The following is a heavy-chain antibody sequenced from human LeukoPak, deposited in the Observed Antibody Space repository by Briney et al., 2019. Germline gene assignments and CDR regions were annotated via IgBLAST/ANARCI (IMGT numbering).Heavy chain of an antibody. CDR1: GFTFSSYA. Sequence: GGSLRLSRAASGFTFSSYAMSWVRQAPGKGLEWVSAISGSGGSTYYADSVKGRFTISRDNSKNTLYLQMNSLRAEDTAVYYCAKDKEAGPGVFDYWGQGTLVTVSS. D-gene: IGHD3-10*01. J-gene: IGHJ4*02. CDR3: AKDKEAGPGVFDY. V-gene: IGHV3-23*01. CDR2: ISGSGGST.